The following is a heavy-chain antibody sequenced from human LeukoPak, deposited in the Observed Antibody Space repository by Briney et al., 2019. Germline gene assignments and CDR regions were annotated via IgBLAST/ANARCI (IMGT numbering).Heavy chain of an antibody. CDR2: ISSSSSYI. Sequence: GGSLRLSCAASGFTFSSYSMNWVRQAPGKGLEWVSSISSSSSYIYYADSVKGRFTISRGNAKNSLYLQMNSLRAEDTAVYYCARDLPRRYSSSWHTHTSTWFDPWGQGTLVTVSS. CDR3: ARDLPRRYSSSWHTHTSTWFDP. V-gene: IGHV3-21*01. CDR1: GFTFSSYS. J-gene: IGHJ5*02. D-gene: IGHD6-13*01.